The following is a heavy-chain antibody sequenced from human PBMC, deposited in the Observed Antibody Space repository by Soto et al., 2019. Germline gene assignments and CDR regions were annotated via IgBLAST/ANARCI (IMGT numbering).Heavy chain of an antibody. D-gene: IGHD6-19*01. CDR3: ARVHVMVVAGSTFDY. Sequence: PSETLSLTCPVSGYSISSGSCWAWIRQPPGKGPEWIASIYHGGTTFYNPSLKSRITISVDTSNNQFSLKLTSVTAADTAVYYCARVHVMVVAGSTFDYWGHGTLVTV. V-gene: IGHV4-38-2*01. CDR2: IYHGGTT. CDR1: GYSISSGSC. J-gene: IGHJ4*01.